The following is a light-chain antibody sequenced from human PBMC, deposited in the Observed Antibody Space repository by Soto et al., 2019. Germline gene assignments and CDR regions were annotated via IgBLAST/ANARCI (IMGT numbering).Light chain of an antibody. CDR2: LGS. CDR1: QSLLHTDGYNY. CDR3: MQALQTPPT. Sequence: DTVMTQSPLSLPVTPGEPASISCWSRQSLLHTDGYNYLDWYLQKPGQSPQLLIYLGSYRASGVPDRFSGSGSRTDLTLKISRVEAEDVGVYYCMQALQTPPTFGQGTKLEI. V-gene: IGKV2-28*01. J-gene: IGKJ1*01.